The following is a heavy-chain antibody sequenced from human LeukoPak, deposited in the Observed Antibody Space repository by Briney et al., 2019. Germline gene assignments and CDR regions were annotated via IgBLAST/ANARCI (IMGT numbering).Heavy chain of an antibody. Sequence: GGSLRLSCAASGFTFGSYAMSWVRQAPGKGLEWVSSITASDGRTYYAYSVTGRFIISRDNSKNTLYLQMNSLRAEDTAVYYCAKDHSRWAFDYWGQGTLVTVSS. CDR3: AKDHSRWAFDY. J-gene: IGHJ4*02. CDR2: ITASDGRT. D-gene: IGHD4-23*01. CDR1: GFTFGSYA. V-gene: IGHV3-23*01.